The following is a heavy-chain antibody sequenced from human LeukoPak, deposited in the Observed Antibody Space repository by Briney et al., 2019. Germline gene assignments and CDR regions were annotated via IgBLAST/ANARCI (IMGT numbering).Heavy chain of an antibody. V-gene: IGHV4-39*01. CDR2: IYYDGST. D-gene: IGHD6-13*01. CDR3: ARRGGTAAGNCFDY. Sequence: SETLSLTCAASGGSISTTSSYWGWVRQPPGKGLEWIGSIYYDGSTHYTPSLKSRVTISVAKSKNQFSPKLSSVTAADTAVYYCARRGGTAAGNCFDYWGQGTLVTVSS. CDR1: GGSISTTSSY. J-gene: IGHJ4*02.